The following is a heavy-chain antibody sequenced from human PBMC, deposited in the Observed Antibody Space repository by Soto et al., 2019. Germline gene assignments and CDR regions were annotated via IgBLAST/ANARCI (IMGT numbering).Heavy chain of an antibody. CDR3: AILGVLGEPCCFDI. Sequence: GGSLRLSCAASGFTFSSYGMHWVRQAPGKGLEWVAVISYDGSNKYYADSVKGRFTISRDNSKNTLYLQMNSLRAEDTAVYYCAILGVLGEPCCFDIWGQGTMVTVSS. CDR2: ISYDGSNK. V-gene: IGHV3-30*03. D-gene: IGHD3-10*01. J-gene: IGHJ3*02. CDR1: GFTFSSYG.